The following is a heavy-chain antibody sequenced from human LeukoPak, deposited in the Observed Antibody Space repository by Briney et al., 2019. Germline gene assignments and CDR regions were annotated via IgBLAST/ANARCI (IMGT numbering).Heavy chain of an antibody. CDR1: GFNSYW. CDR3: ARGRRMGYIYVLDY. D-gene: IGHD5-18*01. J-gene: IGHJ4*02. CDR2: IKQDGSEK. V-gene: IGHV3-7*03. Sequence: PGGSLRLSCAASGFNSYWMSWVRQAPGKGLEWVANIKQDGSEKYYVDSVKGRFTISRDNVKNSLYLQMNSLRAEDTAVYFCARGRRMGYIYVLDYWGQGTLVTVSS.